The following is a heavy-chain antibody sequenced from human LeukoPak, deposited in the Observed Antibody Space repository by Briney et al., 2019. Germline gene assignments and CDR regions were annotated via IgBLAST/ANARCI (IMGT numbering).Heavy chain of an antibody. J-gene: IGHJ4*02. CDR1: GFTFSSYA. D-gene: IGHD6-13*01. CDR2: ISGSGGST. V-gene: IGHV3-23*01. Sequence: GGSLRLSCAASGFTFSSYAMSWVRQAPGKGLGWVSAISGSGGSTYYADSVKGRFTISRDNSKNTLYLQMNSLRAEDTAVYYCARGREQQLATYYFDYWGQGTLVTVSS. CDR3: ARGREQQLATYYFDY.